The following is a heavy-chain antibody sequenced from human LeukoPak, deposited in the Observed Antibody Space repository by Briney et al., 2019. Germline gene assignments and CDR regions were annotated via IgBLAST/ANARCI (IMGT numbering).Heavy chain of an antibody. J-gene: IGHJ3*02. D-gene: IGHD3-3*01. CDR2: ISGYNGNT. Sequence: ASVKVSCKASGYTFTSHGINWVRQAPGQGLEWMGWISGYNGNTEYAQKFQGRVTMTTDRSTNTVYLELRSLRSDDTAVYYCARASFWSGYYRGAFDIWGQGTMVTVSS. CDR1: GYTFTSHG. CDR3: ARASFWSGYYRGAFDI. V-gene: IGHV1-18*01.